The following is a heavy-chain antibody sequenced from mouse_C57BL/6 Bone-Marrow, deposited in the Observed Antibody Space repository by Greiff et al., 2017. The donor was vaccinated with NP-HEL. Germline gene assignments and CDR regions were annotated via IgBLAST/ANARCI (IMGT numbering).Heavy chain of an antibody. CDR3: ASPYDYDVAWFAY. Sequence: EVTVAASVRDLVKPGGSLKLSCAASGFTFSSYGMSWVRQTPDKRLEWVATISSGGSYTYYPDSVKGRFTISRDNAKNTLYLQMSCLKSEDTAMYYCASPYDYDVAWFAYWGQGTLVTVSA. J-gene: IGHJ3*01. CDR2: ISSGGSYT. V-gene: IGHV5-6*02. CDR1: GFTFSSYG. D-gene: IGHD2-4*01.